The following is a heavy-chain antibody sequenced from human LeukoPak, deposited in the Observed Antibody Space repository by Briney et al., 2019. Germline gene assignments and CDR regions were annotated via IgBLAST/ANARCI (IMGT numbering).Heavy chain of an antibody. CDR1: GFTFSSYS. CDR3: ARDAGTIAIFGVVIMPDAFDI. Sequence: GGSLRLSCAASGFTFSSYSMNWVRQAPGKGLEWVSYISSSSSTIYYADPVKGRFTISRDNAKNSLYLQMNSLRAEDTAVYYCARDAGTIAIFGVVIMPDAFDIWGQGTMVTVSS. CDR2: ISSSSSTI. J-gene: IGHJ3*02. D-gene: IGHD3-3*01. V-gene: IGHV3-48*04.